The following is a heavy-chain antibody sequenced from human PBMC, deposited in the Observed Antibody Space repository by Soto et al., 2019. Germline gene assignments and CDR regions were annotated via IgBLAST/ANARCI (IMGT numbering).Heavy chain of an antibody. CDR3: ARGREHRYGMDV. D-gene: IGHD1-26*01. V-gene: IGHV1-69*13. J-gene: IGHJ6*02. CDR1: GGTFSSYA. Sequence: GASVKVSCKASGGTFSSYAISWVRQAPGQGLEWMGGIIPIFGTANYAQKFQGRVTITADESTSTAYMELSSLRSEDTAVYYCARGREHRYGMDVWGQGTTVTVSS. CDR2: IIPIFGTA.